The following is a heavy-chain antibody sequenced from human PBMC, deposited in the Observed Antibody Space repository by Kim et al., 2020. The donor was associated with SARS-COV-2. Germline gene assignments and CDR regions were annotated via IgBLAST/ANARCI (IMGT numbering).Heavy chain of an antibody. Sequence: SETLSLTCSVSGGSISSSSHYWGWIRQSPGKGLEWIGSIYASGSTYYNPSLESRVVVSVDKTKNQFSLNLRSVTASDRGVYFCARQYSSGWYGLPYFDS. J-gene: IGHJ4*01. CDR2: IYASGST. V-gene: IGHV4-39*01. CDR1: GGSISSSSHY. CDR3: ARQYSSGWYGLPYFDS. D-gene: IGHD6-19*01.